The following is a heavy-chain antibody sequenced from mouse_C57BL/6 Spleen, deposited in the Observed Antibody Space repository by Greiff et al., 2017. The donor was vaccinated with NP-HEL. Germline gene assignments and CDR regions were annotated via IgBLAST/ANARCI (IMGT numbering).Heavy chain of an antibody. V-gene: IGHV1-55*01. CDR2: IYPGSGST. CDR3: ARSGGNYVVDAMDY. CDR1: GYTFTSYW. J-gene: IGHJ4*01. D-gene: IGHD2-1*01. Sequence: VQLQQPGAELVKPGASVKMSCKASGYTFTSYWITWVKQRPGQGLEWIGDIYPGSGSTNYNEKFKSKATLTVDTSSSTAYMQLSSLTSEDSAVYYCARSGGNYVVDAMDYWGQGTSVTVSS.